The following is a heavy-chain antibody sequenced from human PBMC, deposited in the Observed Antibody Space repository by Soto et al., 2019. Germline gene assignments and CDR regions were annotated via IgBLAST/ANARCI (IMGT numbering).Heavy chain of an antibody. CDR3: AKGPTYYYDSSGYGRYFQH. CDR2: ISGSGGST. V-gene: IGHV3-23*01. J-gene: IGHJ1*01. CDR1: GFTFSSYA. D-gene: IGHD3-22*01. Sequence: VGSLRLPCAASGFTFSSYAMSWVRQAPGKGLEWVSAISGSGGSTYYADSVKGRFTISRDNSKNTLYLQMNSLRAEDTAVYYCAKGPTYYYDSSGYGRYFQHWGQGTLVTVSS.